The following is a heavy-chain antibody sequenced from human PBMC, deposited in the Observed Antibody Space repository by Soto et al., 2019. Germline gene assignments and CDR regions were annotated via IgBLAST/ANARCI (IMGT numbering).Heavy chain of an antibody. V-gene: IGHV3-23*01. CDR2: ISGSGGST. D-gene: IGHD6-19*01. CDR3: AKDRWQWLGRLDDAFDI. CDR1: GFTFSSYA. Sequence: LRLSCAAAGFTFSSYAMSWVRQAPGKGLEWVSAISGSGGSTYYADSVKGRFTISRDNSKNTLYLQMNSLRAEDAAVYYCAKDRWQWLGRLDDAFDIWGQGTTVTVS. J-gene: IGHJ3*02.